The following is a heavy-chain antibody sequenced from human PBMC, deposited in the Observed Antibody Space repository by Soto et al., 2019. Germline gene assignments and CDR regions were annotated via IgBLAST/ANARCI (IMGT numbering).Heavy chain of an antibody. V-gene: IGHV1-69*12. CDR1: GGTFSSYA. J-gene: IGHJ6*02. Sequence: QVQLVQSEAEVKKPGSSVKVSCKASGGTFSSYAITWVRQAPGQGLEWMGGIIPIFGTANYAQNFQGRVTITVDDPTGTAYMELSSLRSEDTAVYYCAKDIVLVPAARRTNYGMDVWGQGTTVTVSS. D-gene: IGHD2-2*01. CDR2: IIPIFGTA. CDR3: AKDIVLVPAARRTNYGMDV.